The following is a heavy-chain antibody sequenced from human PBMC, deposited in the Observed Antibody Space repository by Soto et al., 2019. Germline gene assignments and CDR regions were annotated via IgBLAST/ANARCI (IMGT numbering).Heavy chain of an antibody. Sequence: GPGFPSETLSLTCTVSGGSISSYYWSWIRQPPGKGLEWIGYIYYSGSTNYNPSLKSRVTISVDTSKNQFSLKLSSVTAADTAVYYCARIPYYYDSSGYDDAFAIWGQGTMVTVSS. V-gene: IGHV4-59*01. CDR3: ARIPYYYDSSGYDDAFAI. CDR1: GGSISSYY. D-gene: IGHD3-22*01. J-gene: IGHJ3*02. CDR2: IYYSGST.